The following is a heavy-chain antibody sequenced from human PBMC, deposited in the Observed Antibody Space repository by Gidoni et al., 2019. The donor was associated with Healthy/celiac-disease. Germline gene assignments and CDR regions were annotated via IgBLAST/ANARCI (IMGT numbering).Heavy chain of an antibody. V-gene: IGHV3-48*01. D-gene: IGHD6-19*01. Sequence: EVQLVESGGGLVQPGGSLRPSCAASGFTFSSYSMNWVRQAPGKGLEWVSYISSSSSTIYYADSVKGRFTISRDNAKNTLYLQMNSLRAEDTAVYYCARAFRYSSGRVLDYWGQGTLVTVSS. CDR1: GFTFSSYS. CDR2: ISSSSSTI. CDR3: ARAFRYSSGRVLDY. J-gene: IGHJ4*02.